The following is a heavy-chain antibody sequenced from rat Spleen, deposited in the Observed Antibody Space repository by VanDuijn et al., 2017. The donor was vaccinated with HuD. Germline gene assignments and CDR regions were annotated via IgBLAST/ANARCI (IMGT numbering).Heavy chain of an antibody. Sequence: EVQLQESGPGLVKPSQSLSLTCSVTDYSITSNFWGWIRKFPGNKMEWMGYISYSGSPSYNPSLKSRVSITRDTSKNQFFLQLNSVTTEDTATYYCATLGLAYYFDYWGQGVMVTVSS. CDR1: DYSITSNF. D-gene: IGHD4-2*01. V-gene: IGHV3-1*01. J-gene: IGHJ2*01. CDR3: ATLGLAYYFDY. CDR2: ISYSGSP.